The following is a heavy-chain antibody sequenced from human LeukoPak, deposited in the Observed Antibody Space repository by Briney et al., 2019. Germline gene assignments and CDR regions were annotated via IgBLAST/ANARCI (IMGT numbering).Heavy chain of an antibody. CDR1: GFTFSSYP. V-gene: IGHV3-23*01. Sequence: PGGSLRLSCVATGFTFSSYPMTWVRQAPGKGLEWVSGTTGSGVSTYYADSVKGRFTISRNNAKNTLYLQMNSLRVEDTAVYYCSRDKSSSWYVVGFDRRGQGTLVTVSS. CDR3: SRDKSSSWYVVGFDR. CDR2: TTGSGVST. D-gene: IGHD6-13*01. J-gene: IGHJ5*02.